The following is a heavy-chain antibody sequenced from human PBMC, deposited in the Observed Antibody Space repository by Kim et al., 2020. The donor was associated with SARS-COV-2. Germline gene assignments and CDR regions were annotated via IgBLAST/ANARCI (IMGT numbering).Heavy chain of an antibody. CDR1: GGSISSSSYY. CDR3: ARLEHHRYGMDV. V-gene: IGHV4-39*01. Sequence: SETLSLTCTVSGGSISSSSYYWGWIRQPPGKGLEWIGSIYYSGSTYYNPSLKSRVTISVDTSKNQFSLKLSSVTAADTAVYYCARLEHHRYGMDVWGQGTTVTVSS. CDR2: IYYSGST. J-gene: IGHJ6*02.